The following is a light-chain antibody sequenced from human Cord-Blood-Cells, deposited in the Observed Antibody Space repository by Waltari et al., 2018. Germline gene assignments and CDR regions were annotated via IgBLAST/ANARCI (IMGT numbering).Light chain of an antibody. CDR3: QTWGTGIRV. CDR1: SGHSSYA. Sequence: QLVLTQSPSASASLGASVKLTCTLSSGHSSYAIAWHQQQPEKGPRYLMKLKSDGRHSKGDGIPDRFSGAISGAERYRTIASLQSEDEADYDCQTWGTGIRVFGGGTKLTVL. CDR2: LKSDGRH. J-gene: IGLJ3*02. V-gene: IGLV4-69*01.